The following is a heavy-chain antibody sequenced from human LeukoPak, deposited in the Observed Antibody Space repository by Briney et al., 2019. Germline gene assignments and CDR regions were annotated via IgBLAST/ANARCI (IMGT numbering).Heavy chain of an antibody. J-gene: IGHJ4*02. V-gene: IGHV4-61*02. D-gene: IGHD3-22*01. CDR3: ARLTANYYDSSGLFDY. CDR2: FYSGGST. Sequence: SQTLSLTCTVSGGSISSGNYYWSWIRQSAGKGLEWIGRFYSGGSTTYNPSLKSRVTISADTAKNQVSLKMSSVTAADTAVYYCARLTANYYDSSGLFDYWGQGTLVTVSS. CDR1: GGSISSGNYY.